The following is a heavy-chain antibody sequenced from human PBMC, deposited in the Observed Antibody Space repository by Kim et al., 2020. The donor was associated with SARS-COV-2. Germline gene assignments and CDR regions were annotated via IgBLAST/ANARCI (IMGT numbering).Heavy chain of an antibody. J-gene: IGHJ6*02. CDR3: ATDPSRGVAATGTYYYYGMDV. CDR1: GYTLTELS. V-gene: IGHV1-24*01. CDR2: FDPEDGET. D-gene: IGHD2-15*01. Sequence: ASVKVSCKVSGYTLTELSMHWVRQAPGKGLEWMGGFDPEDGETIYALKFQGRVTMTEDTSTDTAYMELSSLRSEDTAVYYCATDPSRGVAATGTYYYYGMDVWGQGTTVTVSS.